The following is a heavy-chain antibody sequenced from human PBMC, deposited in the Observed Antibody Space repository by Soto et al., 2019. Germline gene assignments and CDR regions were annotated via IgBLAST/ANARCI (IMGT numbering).Heavy chain of an antibody. CDR1: GDSVSSNSAA. J-gene: IGHJ4*02. CDR2: TYYRSKCYN. Sequence: SQTLSLTCAISGDSVSSNSAAWNCIRQSPSRGLELLGRTYYRSKCYNDYAVSVKRRITINPDTSKNQFSPQLNSVTPEDTAVYHRARDMRGGAAGENPIDYWGQGTLVTDSS. CDR3: ARDMRGGAAGENPIDY. D-gene: IGHD6-13*01. V-gene: IGHV6-1*01.